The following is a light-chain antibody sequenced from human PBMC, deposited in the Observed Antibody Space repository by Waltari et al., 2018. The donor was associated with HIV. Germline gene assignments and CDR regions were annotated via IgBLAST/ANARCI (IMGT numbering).Light chain of an antibody. V-gene: IGKV1-33*01. CDR1: HYIDNY. CDR3: QQYENLPYS. J-gene: IGKJ2*03. Sequence: DIQMTQSPSALSASVGDRVTITCQASHYIDNYVSWYQQKAGKAPKLLIYDASNLETGVSSRFSGGGYGTDFTFTISSLQPEDIATYYCQQYENLPYSFGQGTKLEIK. CDR2: DAS.